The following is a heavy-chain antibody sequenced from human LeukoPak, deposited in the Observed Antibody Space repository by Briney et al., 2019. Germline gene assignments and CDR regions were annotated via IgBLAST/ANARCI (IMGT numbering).Heavy chain of an antibody. V-gene: IGHV3-48*01. CDR1: GFTFSSYS. CDR2: ISSSSSTI. D-gene: IGHD6-13*01. Sequence: GGSLRLSCAASGFTFSSYSMNWVRQAPGKGLEWVSYISSSSSTIYYADSVKGRFTISRDNSKNTLYLQMNSLRAEDTAVYFCAKDLSSSWQKDYWGQGTLVTVSS. CDR3: AKDLSSSWQKDY. J-gene: IGHJ4*02.